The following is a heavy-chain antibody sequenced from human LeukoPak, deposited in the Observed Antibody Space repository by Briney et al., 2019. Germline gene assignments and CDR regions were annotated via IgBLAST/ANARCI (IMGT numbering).Heavy chain of an antibody. CDR1: GGSFSGYY. J-gene: IGHJ4*02. D-gene: IGHD3-10*01. CDR3: ARERSYGSGSYRY. CDR2: INHSGST. V-gene: IGHV4-34*01. Sequence: SETLSLTCAGYGGSFSGYYWSWIRQPPGKGLEWIGEINHSGSTNYNPSLKSRVTISVDTSKNQFSLKLSSVTAADTAVYYCARERSYGSGSYRYWGQGTLVTVSS.